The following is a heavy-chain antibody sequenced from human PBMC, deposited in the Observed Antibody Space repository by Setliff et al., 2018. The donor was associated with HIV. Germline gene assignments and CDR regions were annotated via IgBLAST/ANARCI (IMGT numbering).Heavy chain of an antibody. CDR2: IYHSGST. J-gene: IGHJ4*02. V-gene: IGHV4-38-2*01. D-gene: IGHD3-22*01. Sequence: SETLSLTCAVSGYSISSGYYWGWIRQPPGKGLEWIGSIYHSGSTYYNPSLESRVTISVDTSKNQFSLKLSSVTAADTAVYYCARQGYYDSRLDWWGQGTLVTV. CDR3: ARQGYYDSRLDW. CDR1: GYSISSGYY.